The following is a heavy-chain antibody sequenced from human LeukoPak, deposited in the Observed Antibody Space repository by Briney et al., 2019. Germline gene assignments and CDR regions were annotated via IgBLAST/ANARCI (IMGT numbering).Heavy chain of an antibody. CDR2: ISGSGGST. CDR3: ARFLAVASFDY. D-gene: IGHD6-19*01. CDR1: GFTFSGYA. V-gene: IGHV3-23*01. Sequence: GGSLRLSCAASGFTFSGYAMSWVRQAPGKGLEWVSAISGSGGSTYYADSVKGRFTISRDNAKNSLYLQMNSLRAEDTTVYYCARFLAVASFDYWGQGTLVTVSS. J-gene: IGHJ4*02.